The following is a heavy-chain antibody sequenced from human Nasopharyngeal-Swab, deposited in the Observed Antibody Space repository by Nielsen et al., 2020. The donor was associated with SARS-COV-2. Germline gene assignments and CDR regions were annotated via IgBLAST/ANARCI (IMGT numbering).Heavy chain of an antibody. V-gene: IGHV3-23*01. CDR1: GFTFSNYA. J-gene: IGHJ5*02. CDR2: ISGSGGAT. CDR3: AKDIAAAGS. Sequence: GESLKISCAASGFTFSNYAMSWVRQAPGRGLEWVSVISGSGGATHSADSAKGRFAISRDNSKNTLYLQMNSLRAEDTAVYYCAKDIAAAGSWGQGTLVTVSS. D-gene: IGHD6-13*01.